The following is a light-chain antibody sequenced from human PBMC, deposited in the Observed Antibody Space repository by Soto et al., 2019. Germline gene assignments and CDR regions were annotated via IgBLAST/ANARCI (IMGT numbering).Light chain of an antibody. V-gene: IGKV3-15*01. Sequence: TVMSQSPVTLSVSPGDTATLSCMASQRVSSHLAWYQQNPGQAPRLLISAASTRATGIPVRFSGSGSETEFTLTIRSLQSEDFALYYCPQYSNWPWTFGQGTNADI. J-gene: IGKJ1*01. CDR3: PQYSNWPWT. CDR2: AAS. CDR1: QRVSSH.